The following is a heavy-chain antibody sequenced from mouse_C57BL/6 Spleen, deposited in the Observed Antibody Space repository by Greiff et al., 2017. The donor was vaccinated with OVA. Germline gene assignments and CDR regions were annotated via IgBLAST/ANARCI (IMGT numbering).Heavy chain of an antibody. D-gene: IGHD3-3*01. CDR2: IYPGDGDT. CDR3: ARAEGGLYFDV. J-gene: IGHJ1*03. Sequence: VQLQESGPELVKPGASVKISCKASGYAFSSSWMNWVKQRPGKGLEWIGRIYPGDGDTNYNGKFKGKATLTADKSSSTAYMQLSSLTSEDSAVYFCARAEGGLYFDVWGTGTTGTVSS. V-gene: IGHV1-82*01. CDR1: GYAFSSSW.